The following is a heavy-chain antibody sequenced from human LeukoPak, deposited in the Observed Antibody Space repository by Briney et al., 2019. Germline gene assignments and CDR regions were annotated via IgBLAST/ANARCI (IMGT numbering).Heavy chain of an antibody. J-gene: IGHJ4*02. CDR3: ARGRVITMVRGVLVY. CDR1: GFTFSSYS. CDR2: ISSSSSTI. D-gene: IGHD3-10*01. Sequence: GGSLRLSCAASGFTFSSYSMNWVRQAPGKGLEWVSYISSSSSTIYYADSVKGRYTISRDNAKNSLYLQMNSLRAEDTAVYYCARGRVITMVRGVLVYWGQGTLVTVSS. V-gene: IGHV3-48*01.